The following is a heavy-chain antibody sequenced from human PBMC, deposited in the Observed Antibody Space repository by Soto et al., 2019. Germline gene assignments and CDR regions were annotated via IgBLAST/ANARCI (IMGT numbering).Heavy chain of an antibody. CDR3: ARDDSGRLGDPAPLYYFDY. D-gene: IGHD3-16*01. V-gene: IGHV3-7*03. CDR1: GFTFSSYW. CDR2: IKQDGSEK. J-gene: IGHJ4*02. Sequence: GGSLRLSCAASGFTFSSYWMSWVRQAPGKGLEWVANIKQDGSEKYYVDSVKGRFIISRDNAKNSLYLQMNSLRAEDTAVYYCARDDSGRLGDPAPLYYFDYWGQGTLVTVSS.